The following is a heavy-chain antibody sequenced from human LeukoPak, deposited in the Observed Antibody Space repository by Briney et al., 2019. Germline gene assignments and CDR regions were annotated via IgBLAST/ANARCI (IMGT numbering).Heavy chain of an antibody. V-gene: IGHV3-23*01. D-gene: IGHD3-16*01. J-gene: IGHJ1*01. CDR2: ISGSDAGT. CDR3: AKDDDWGRFNH. CDR1: GFTFNNYA. Sequence: PGGSLRLSCAASGFTFNNYAMSWVRQAPGKGLEWVSAISGSDAGTFYADSVKGRFTISRDNSKNTLYLQMNSLRAEDTAMYYCAKDDDWGRFNHWGQGTLVTVSS.